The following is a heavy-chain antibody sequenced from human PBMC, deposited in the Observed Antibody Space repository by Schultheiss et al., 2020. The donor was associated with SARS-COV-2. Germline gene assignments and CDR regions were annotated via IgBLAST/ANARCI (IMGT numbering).Heavy chain of an antibody. D-gene: IGHD6-13*01. CDR1: GGSISSYY. V-gene: IGHV4-59*12. CDR2: IYYSGST. Sequence: SETLSLTCTVSGGSISSYYWSWIRQPPGKGLEWIGYIYYSGSTNYNPSLKSRVTISVDTSKNQFSLKLSSVTAADTAVYYCARASYSNCLDYWGQGTLVTVSS. CDR3: ARASYSNCLDY. J-gene: IGHJ4*02.